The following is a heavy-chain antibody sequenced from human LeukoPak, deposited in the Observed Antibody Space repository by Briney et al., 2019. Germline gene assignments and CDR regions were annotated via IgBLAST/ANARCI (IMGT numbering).Heavy chain of an antibody. V-gene: IGHV3-48*03. J-gene: IGHJ4*02. CDR1: AFTFSAYD. CDR2: IDYSGTTI. Sequence: GGSLRLSRAPSAFTFSAYDMNWVRPAPGKGLEWLSYIDYSGTTIYYADSVKGRFTISRDNAKNSQYLRMNSLRAEDTAVYFCARDRFLHFWGQGTLVTVSS. CDR3: ARDRFLHF. D-gene: IGHD3-16*01.